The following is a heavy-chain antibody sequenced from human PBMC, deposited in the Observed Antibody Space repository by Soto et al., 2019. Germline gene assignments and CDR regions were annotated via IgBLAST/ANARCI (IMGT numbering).Heavy chain of an antibody. J-gene: IGHJ6*02. V-gene: IGHV4-4*02. Sequence: PSETLSLTCAVSGDSITGGNWWSWVRQPPGKGLEWIGEIFHSGSANYNPSLKSRVTISVDKSKNQFYLKLNSVTAADTAVYYCARGGGVLLWFGELLDVWGQGTTVT. CDR2: IFHSGSA. CDR1: GDSITGGNW. CDR3: ARGGGVLLWFGELLDV. D-gene: IGHD3-10*01.